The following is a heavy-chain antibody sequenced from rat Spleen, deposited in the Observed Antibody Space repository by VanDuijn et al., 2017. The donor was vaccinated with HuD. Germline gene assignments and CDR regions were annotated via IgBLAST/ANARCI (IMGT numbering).Heavy chain of an antibody. D-gene: IGHD1-2*01. CDR3: ARSDFSSPYYFDY. J-gene: IGHJ2*01. Sequence: QVQLKESGPGLVQPSQTLSLICTVSGFSLISHSVHWVRQPPGKGLEWMGGIWGDGNANYNSVLKSRLSISRDTSKSQVFLKMNNLQTEDTAMHFCARSDFSSPYYFDYWGQGVMVTVSS. CDR2: IWGDGNA. CDR1: GFSLISHS. V-gene: IGHV2S61*01.